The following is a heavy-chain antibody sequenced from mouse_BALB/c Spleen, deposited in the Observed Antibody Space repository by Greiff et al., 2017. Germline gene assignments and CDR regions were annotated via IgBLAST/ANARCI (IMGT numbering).Heavy chain of an antibody. V-gene: IGHV3-2*02. D-gene: IGHD2-3*01. CDR3: ARSRDGYPPWFAY. J-gene: IGHJ3*01. Sequence: VQLKESGPGLVKPSQSLSLTCTVTGYSITSDYAWNWIRQFPGNKLEWMGYISYSGSTSYNPSLKSRISITRDTSKNQFFLQLNSVTTEDTATYYCARSRDGYPPWFAYWGQGTLVTVSA. CDR1: GYSITSDYA. CDR2: ISYSGST.